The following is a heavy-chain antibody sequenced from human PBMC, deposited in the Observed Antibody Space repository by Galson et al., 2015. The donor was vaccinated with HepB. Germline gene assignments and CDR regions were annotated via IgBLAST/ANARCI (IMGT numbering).Heavy chain of an antibody. CDR3: ARATLGVVVPAAMVALDY. D-gene: IGHD2-2*01. V-gene: IGHV3-30-3*01. CDR1: GFTFSSYA. CDR2: ISYDGSNK. Sequence: SLRLSCAASGFTFSSYAMHWVRQAPGKGLEWVAVISYDGSNKYYADSVKGRFTISRDNSKNTLYLQMNSLRAEDTAVYYCARATLGVVVPAAMVALDYWGQGTLVTVSS. J-gene: IGHJ4*02.